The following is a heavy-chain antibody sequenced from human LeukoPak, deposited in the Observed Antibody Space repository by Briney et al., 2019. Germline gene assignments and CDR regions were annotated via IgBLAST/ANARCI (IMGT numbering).Heavy chain of an antibody. J-gene: IGHJ4*02. CDR2: ISSSSSYI. Sequence: GGSLRLSCAASGFTFSSYSMNWVRQAPGKGLEWVSSISSSSSYIYYADSVKGRFTISRDNPKNSLYLQMNSLRAEDTAVYYCARVEWELPDYWGQGTLVTVSS. D-gene: IGHD1-26*01. CDR3: ARVEWELPDY. CDR1: GFTFSSYS. V-gene: IGHV3-21*01.